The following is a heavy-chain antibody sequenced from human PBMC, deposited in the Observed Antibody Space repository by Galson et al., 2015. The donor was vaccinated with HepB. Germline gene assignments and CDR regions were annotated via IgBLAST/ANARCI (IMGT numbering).Heavy chain of an antibody. J-gene: IGHJ6*02. V-gene: IGHV1-18*04. CDR2: ISAYNGNT. CDR3: AREVYDILTGYQYYYYGMDV. Sequence: SVKVSCKASGYTFTSYGISWVRQAPGQGLEWMGWISAYNGNTNYAQKLQGRVTMTTDTSTSTAYMELRSLRSDDTAVYYCAREVYDILTGYQYYYYGMDVWGQGTTVTVSS. CDR1: GYTFTSYG. D-gene: IGHD3-9*01.